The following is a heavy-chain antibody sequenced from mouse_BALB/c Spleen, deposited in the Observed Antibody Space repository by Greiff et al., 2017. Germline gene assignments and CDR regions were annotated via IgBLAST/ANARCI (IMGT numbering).Heavy chain of an antibody. Sequence: VKLMESGPGLVQPSQSLSITCTASGFSLTSYGVHWVRQSPGTGLEWLGVIWSGGITDYNAAFISRLSISKDNSKSQVFFKMTSLQANDTAIYYCARGFYCRYESYAMDYWGQGTSVTVSS. D-gene: IGHD2-14*01. CDR3: ARGFYCRYESYAMDY. CDR1: GFSLTSYG. CDR2: IWSGGIT. J-gene: IGHJ4*01. V-gene: IGHV2-2*02.